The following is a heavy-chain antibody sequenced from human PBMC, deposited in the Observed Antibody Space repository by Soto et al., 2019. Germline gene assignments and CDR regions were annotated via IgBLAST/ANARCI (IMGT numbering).Heavy chain of an antibody. V-gene: IGHV3-23*01. CDR1: GFTFSSYA. J-gene: IGHJ4*02. Sequence: GGSLRLSCAASGFTFSSYAMSWVRQAPGKGLEWVSAISGSGGSTYYADSVKGRFTISRDNSKNTLYLQMNSLRAEDTAVYYCATGQIQLWFIGAQFDYWGQGTLVTVSS. D-gene: IGHD5-18*01. CDR2: ISGSGGST. CDR3: ATGQIQLWFIGAQFDY.